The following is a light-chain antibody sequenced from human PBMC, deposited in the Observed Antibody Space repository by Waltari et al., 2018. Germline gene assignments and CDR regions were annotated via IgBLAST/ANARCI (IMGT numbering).Light chain of an antibody. J-gene: IGKJ1*01. CDR1: QSVLYRVNNKNY. Sequence: DIVITQSPDSLAVSLGERAPITCKYSQSVLYRVNNKNYLAWFQQKPGQPPKLLIYWASIRDSGVPDRFSWRAYGKDFILTISSLQAEDVAVYFRQQHYSDPRTFGQGTKVEIK. CDR3: QQHYSDPRT. CDR2: WAS. V-gene: IGKV4-1*01.